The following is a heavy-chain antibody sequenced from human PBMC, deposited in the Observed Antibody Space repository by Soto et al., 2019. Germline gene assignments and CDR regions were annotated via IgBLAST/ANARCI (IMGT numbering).Heavy chain of an antibody. V-gene: IGHV1-69*01. CDR1: GGTSSDYA. CDR3: AGSFKYGFGTFEALDV. CDR2: IIPIFGTA. Sequence: QVLLVQSGTEVKKPGSLVKVSCQASGGTSSDYALTWVRQDPGQGLEWMGGIIPIFGTANYAQRFQRRDSITADESSITAYMELGSLKYEDAAVYYCAGSFKYGFGTFEALDVWRHGTMVMVSS. D-gene: IGHD1-7*01. J-gene: IGHJ3*01.